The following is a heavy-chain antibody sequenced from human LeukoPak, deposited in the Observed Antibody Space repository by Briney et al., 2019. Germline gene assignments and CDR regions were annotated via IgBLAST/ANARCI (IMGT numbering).Heavy chain of an antibody. CDR1: GFTFSSYA. CDR2: ISSSGSTI. Sequence: GGSLRLSCAASGFTFSSYAMSWVRLAPGQGLGWVSYISSSGSTIYYADSVKGRFTISRDNAKNSLYLQMNSLRAEDTAVYYCARAPAEWLPIGGYFDYWGQGTLVTVSS. D-gene: IGHD5-12*01. CDR3: ARAPAEWLPIGGYFDY. J-gene: IGHJ4*02. V-gene: IGHV3-48*03.